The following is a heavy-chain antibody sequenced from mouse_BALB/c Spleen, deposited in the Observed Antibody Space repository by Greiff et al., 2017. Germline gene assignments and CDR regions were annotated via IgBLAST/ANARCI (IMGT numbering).Heavy chain of an antibody. Sequence: VHVKQSGPELMKPGASVKISCKASGYSFTSYYMHWVKQSHGKSLEWIGYIDPFNGGTSYNQKFKGKATLTVDKSSSTAYMHLSSLTSEDSAVYYCARIRSYAMDYWGQGTSVTVSS. J-gene: IGHJ4*01. V-gene: IGHV1S135*01. CDR1: GYSFTSYY. CDR2: IDPFNGGT. CDR3: ARIRSYAMDY.